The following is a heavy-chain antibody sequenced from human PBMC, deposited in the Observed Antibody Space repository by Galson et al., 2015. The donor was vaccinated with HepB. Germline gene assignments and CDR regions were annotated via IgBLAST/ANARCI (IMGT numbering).Heavy chain of an antibody. Sequence: KVSCKASGYSFTTYWIAWVRQTPGKGLEWMGIIYPGDSDTRYSPSFRGQVTISADKATNTAVLQWSSLKASDTAMYYCVRRDTMIRGGHGMDVWGQGTTVIVSS. J-gene: IGHJ6*02. D-gene: IGHD3-10*01. CDR2: IYPGDSDT. CDR3: VRRDTMIRGGHGMDV. V-gene: IGHV5-51*01. CDR1: GYSFTTYW.